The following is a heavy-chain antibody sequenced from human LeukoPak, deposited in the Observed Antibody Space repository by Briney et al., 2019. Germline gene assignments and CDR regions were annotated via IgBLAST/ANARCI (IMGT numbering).Heavy chain of an antibody. D-gene: IGHD6-13*01. CDR2: IYYSGST. V-gene: IGHV4-59*12. Sequence: PSETLSLTCTVSGGSISSYYWSWIRQPPGKGLEWIGYIYYSGSTNYNPSLKSRVTISVDTSKNQFSLKLSSVTAADTAVYYCARVGSIAAAGRAVAGTSYFDYWGQGTLVTVSS. CDR3: ARVGSIAAAGRAVAGTSYFDY. J-gene: IGHJ4*02. CDR1: GGSISSYY.